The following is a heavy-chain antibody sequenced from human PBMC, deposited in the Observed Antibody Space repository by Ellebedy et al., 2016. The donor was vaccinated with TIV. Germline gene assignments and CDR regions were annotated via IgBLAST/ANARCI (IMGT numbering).Heavy chain of an antibody. CDR2: ITVSGV. V-gene: IGHV3-23*01. CDR1: GFTFTNYA. CDR3: ATGLRSGGYTYIALDF. J-gene: IGHJ4*02. D-gene: IGHD5-18*01. Sequence: GESLKISCAASGFTFTNYAMNWVRQAPGKRLEWVSVITVSGVYYANSVRGRFTISRDNSKNTLYLQMNSLAAEDTAVYYCATGLRSGGYTYIALDFWGQGTLVTVSS.